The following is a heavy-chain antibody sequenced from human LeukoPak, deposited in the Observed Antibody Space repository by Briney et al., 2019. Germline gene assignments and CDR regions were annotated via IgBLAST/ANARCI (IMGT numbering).Heavy chain of an antibody. Sequence: PGGSLRLSCAASGFTFSSYGMHWVRQAPGKGLEWVAFIRYDGSNKHYADSVKGRFTISRDNSKNTLYLQMNSLRAEDTAVYYCAKDGINYSNSWFDPWGQGTLVTVSS. CDR1: GFTFSSYG. V-gene: IGHV3-30*02. CDR2: IRYDGSNK. CDR3: AKDGINYSNSWFDP. D-gene: IGHD4-11*01. J-gene: IGHJ5*02.